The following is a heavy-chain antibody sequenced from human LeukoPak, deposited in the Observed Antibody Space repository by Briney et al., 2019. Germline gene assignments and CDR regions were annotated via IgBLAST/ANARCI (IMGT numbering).Heavy chain of an antibody. CDR3: ASADYYRIDF. V-gene: IGHV4-4*02. J-gene: IGHJ4*02. D-gene: IGHD3-10*01. CDR1: GGSISSSDW. Sequence: SGTLSLTCTVSGGSISSSDWWSWVRQPPGKGLEWIGEMHQSWIINYNPSLKSRVTMSLDKAKKQFSLKLSSVTAADTSVYFCASADYYRIDFWGQGTLVTVSS. CDR2: MHQSWII.